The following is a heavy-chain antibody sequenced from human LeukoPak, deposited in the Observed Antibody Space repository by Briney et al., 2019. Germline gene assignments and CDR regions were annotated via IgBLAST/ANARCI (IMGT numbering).Heavy chain of an antibody. V-gene: IGHV1-8*01. CDR2: MNPNSGNT. J-gene: IGHJ4*02. D-gene: IGHD4-11*01. Sequence: ASVKVSCKSSGYTFTSYDINWVRPATGQGLEWMGWMNPNSGNTGYAQKFQGRVTMTRNTSISTAYMELSSLRSEDTAVYYCARGLPAYSNYGDYWGQGTLVTVSS. CDR3: ARGLPAYSNYGDY. CDR1: GYTFTSYD.